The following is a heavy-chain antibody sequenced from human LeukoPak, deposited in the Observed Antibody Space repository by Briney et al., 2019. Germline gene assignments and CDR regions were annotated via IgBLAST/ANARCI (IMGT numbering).Heavy chain of an antibody. Sequence: PSETLSLTCTVSGGSIRSSSYYWGWIRQPPGKGLEWIGSIYHSGSTYYNPSLKSRVTISVDTSKNQFSLKLSSVTAADTAVYYCARGTSFYGNDYWGQGTLVTVSS. CDR1: GGSIRSSSYY. CDR2: IYHSGST. V-gene: IGHV4-39*07. CDR3: ARGTSFYGNDY. D-gene: IGHD4-17*01. J-gene: IGHJ4*02.